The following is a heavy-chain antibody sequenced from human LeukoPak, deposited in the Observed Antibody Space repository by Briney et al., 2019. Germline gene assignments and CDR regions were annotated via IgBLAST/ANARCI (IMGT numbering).Heavy chain of an antibody. CDR2: INHSGST. D-gene: IGHD2-2*01. Sequence: PSETLSLTCAVYGGSFSGYYWSWIRQRLGKGLERIGEINHSGSTNYNPSLKSRVTISVDTSKNQFSLKLSSVTAADTAVYYCARERNIVVVPAAGYGMDVWGQGTTVTVSS. V-gene: IGHV4-34*01. CDR3: ARERNIVVVPAAGYGMDV. J-gene: IGHJ6*02. CDR1: GGSFSGYY.